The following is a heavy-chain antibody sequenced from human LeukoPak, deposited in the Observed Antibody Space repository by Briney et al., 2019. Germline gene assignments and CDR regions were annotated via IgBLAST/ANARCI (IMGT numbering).Heavy chain of an antibody. CDR1: GFTFSSYG. Sequence: PGGSLRLSCAASGFTFSSYGMHWVRQAPGKGLEWVAFIRYDGSNKYYADSVKGRFTISRDNSKNTLYLQMNSLRAEDTAVYYCAKDNGWLVYYYYYMDVWGKGTTVTISS. J-gene: IGHJ6*03. CDR3: AKDNGWLVYYYYYMDV. V-gene: IGHV3-30*02. D-gene: IGHD6-19*01. CDR2: IRYDGSNK.